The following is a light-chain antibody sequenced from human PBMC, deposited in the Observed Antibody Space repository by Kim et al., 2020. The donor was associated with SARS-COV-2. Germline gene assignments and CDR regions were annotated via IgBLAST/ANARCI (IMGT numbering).Light chain of an antibody. CDR1: QSVSSY. CDR3: QQYNNWPPDA. Sequence: EIVMTQSPATLSVSRGERATLSCRASQSVSSYLAWYQQKPGQAPRLLIYGASTRATGIPARFSGSGSGTEFTLTISSLQSEDFAVYYCQQYNNWPPDAFGQETKLEI. V-gene: IGKV3-15*01. J-gene: IGKJ2*01. CDR2: GAS.